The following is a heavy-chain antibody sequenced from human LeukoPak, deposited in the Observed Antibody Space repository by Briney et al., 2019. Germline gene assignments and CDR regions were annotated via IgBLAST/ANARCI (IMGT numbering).Heavy chain of an antibody. CDR3: ARNPPRYNWNDSWFDP. CDR2: IYYSGST. J-gene: IGHJ5*02. D-gene: IGHD1-1*01. Sequence: PSETLSLTCAVYGGSFSGYYWSWIRQSPGKGLEWIGYIYYSGSTTYNPSLKSRVTISVDTSKNQFSLKLSSVTAADTAVYYCARNPPRYNWNDSWFDPWGQGTLVTVSS. V-gene: IGHV4-59*01. CDR1: GGSFSGYY.